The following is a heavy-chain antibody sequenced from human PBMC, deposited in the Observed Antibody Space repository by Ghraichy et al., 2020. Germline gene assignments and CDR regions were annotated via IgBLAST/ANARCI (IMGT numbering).Heavy chain of an antibody. CDR3: AKDKSEPPGEYYYMDV. CDR1: GFTFTSYA. J-gene: IGHJ6*03. V-gene: IGHV3-23*01. D-gene: IGHD1-14*01. Sequence: GGSLRLSCAGSGFTFTSYAMSWVRQAPGKGLEWVLAISGSGGSTYYADSVKGRFTISRDNSKNTLYLQMNSLRAEDTAVYYCAKDKSEPPGEYYYMDVWGKGTTVTVSS. CDR2: ISGSGGST.